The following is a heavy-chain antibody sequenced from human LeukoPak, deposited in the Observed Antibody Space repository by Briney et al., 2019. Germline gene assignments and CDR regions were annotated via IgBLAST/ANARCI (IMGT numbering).Heavy chain of an antibody. V-gene: IGHV4-39*01. CDR2: IYYSGST. CDR1: GGSISSSSYY. CDR3: ARLGITMVRGVSLFDY. J-gene: IGHJ4*02. Sequence: KPSETLSLTCTVSGGSISSSSYYCGLIRQPPGKWLQWIGSIYYSGSTYYNPSLKSRVTISVDTSKNQFSLKLSSVTAADTAVYYCARLGITMVRGVSLFDYWGQGTLVTVSS. D-gene: IGHD3-10*01.